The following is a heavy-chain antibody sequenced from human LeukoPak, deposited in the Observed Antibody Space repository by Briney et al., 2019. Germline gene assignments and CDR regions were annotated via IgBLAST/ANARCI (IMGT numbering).Heavy chain of an antibody. CDR3: ARDGAHCSGGSCLSRYFDY. Sequence: PGGSLRLSCAASGFTFSSHWMDWVRQAPGKGLEWVASIQQDVSESYYLDSVKGRFTISRDNAKSSLYLQMNSLRAEDTAVYYCARDGAHCSGGSCLSRYFDYWGQGTLVTVSS. CDR2: IQQDVSES. J-gene: IGHJ4*02. CDR1: GFTFSSHW. D-gene: IGHD2-15*01. V-gene: IGHV3-7*01.